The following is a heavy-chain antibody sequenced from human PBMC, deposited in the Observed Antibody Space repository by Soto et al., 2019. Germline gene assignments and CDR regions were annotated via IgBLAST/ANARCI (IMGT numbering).Heavy chain of an antibody. CDR3: ARSPYSYGKPYHFDY. Sequence: ASVKVSCKASGYTFANYGVGWLRQSPGQGLVWMGWISAHTGSANYAQEFQGRVAVTTDTSTSTASMEVRSLRSDDTAVYYCARSPYSYGKPYHFDYWGQGTLVTVSS. V-gene: IGHV1-18*04. CDR1: GYTFANYG. D-gene: IGHD5-18*01. CDR2: ISAHTGSA. J-gene: IGHJ4*02.